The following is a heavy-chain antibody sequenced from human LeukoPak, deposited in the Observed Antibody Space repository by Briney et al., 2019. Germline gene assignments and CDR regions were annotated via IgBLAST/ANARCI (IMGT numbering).Heavy chain of an antibody. V-gene: IGHV3-21*04. Sequence: PGGSLRLSCAGSGFTFSNYSINWVRQAPGKGLEWVSSISPSSHYIYYADSVRGRFTISRDNARNSLYLQMNSLRDEDTAVYYCAGDRHTAMVYYYYYMDVWGTGTTVTVSS. CDR1: GFTFSNYS. D-gene: IGHD5-18*01. CDR2: ISPSSHYI. J-gene: IGHJ6*03. CDR3: AGDRHTAMVYYYYYMDV.